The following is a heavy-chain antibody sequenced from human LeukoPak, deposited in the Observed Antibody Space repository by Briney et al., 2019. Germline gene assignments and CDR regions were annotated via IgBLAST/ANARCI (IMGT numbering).Heavy chain of an antibody. CDR1: GFTVSSNY. CDR3: ARVWCSSTSCYLGYFDY. J-gene: IGHJ4*02. D-gene: IGHD2-2*01. Sequence: GGSLRLSCAASGFTVSSNYMSWVRQAPGKGLEWVSAIYSGGSTYYADSVKGRFTISRDNSKNTLYLQMNSLRAEDTAVYYCARVWCSSTSCYLGYFDYWGQGTLVTVSS. V-gene: IGHV3-66*01. CDR2: IYSGGST.